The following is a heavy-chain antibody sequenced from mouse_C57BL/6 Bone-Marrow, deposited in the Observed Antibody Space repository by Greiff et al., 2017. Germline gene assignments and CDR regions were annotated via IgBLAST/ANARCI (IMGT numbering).Heavy chain of an antibody. CDR2: IYPRSGST. CDR3: ARRVRQDYYAMDY. CDR1: GYTFTSYG. Sequence: VQLQQSGAELVRPGASVKLSCKASGYTFTSYGIRWVKQRTGQGLEWIGEIYPRSGSTHYNEQFKGKATLPADKSSRTAYMELRSLTSADSAVFVCARRVRQDYYAMDYWGKGTTVTVSS. D-gene: IGHD2-14*01. J-gene: IGHJ4*01. V-gene: IGHV1-81*01.